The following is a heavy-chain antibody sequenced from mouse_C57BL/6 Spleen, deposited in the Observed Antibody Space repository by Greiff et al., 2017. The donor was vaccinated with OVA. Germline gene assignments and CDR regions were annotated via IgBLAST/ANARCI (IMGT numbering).Heavy chain of an antibody. Sequence: VQLQQPGTELVKPGASVKLSCKASGYTFTSYWMHWVKQRPGQGLEWIGNINPRNGGTNYNEKFKSKATLPVDKSSSTAYMQLSSLTSEDYAVYYCARWGGTPAMDDWGQGTSVTVSS. CDR2: INPRNGGT. CDR1: GYTFTSYW. J-gene: IGHJ4*01. V-gene: IGHV1-53*01. D-gene: IGHD1-1*02. CDR3: ARWGGTPAMDD.